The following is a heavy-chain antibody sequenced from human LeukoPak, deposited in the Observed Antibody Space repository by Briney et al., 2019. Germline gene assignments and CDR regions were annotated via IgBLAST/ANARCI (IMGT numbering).Heavy chain of an antibody. D-gene: IGHD6-19*01. CDR2: MSGVGGTT. CDR3: AKGSQWLLRGGAYFDS. V-gene: IGHV3-23*01. J-gene: IGHJ4*02. Sequence: GGPLRLSCEASGFTFNNYAMNWVRQAPGKGLEWVSAMSGVGGTTYYAASVRGRFTISRDNSKNILSLQRSSLRVEDTAVYYCAKGSQWLLRGGAYFDSWGQGTPVSVSS. CDR1: GFTFNNYA.